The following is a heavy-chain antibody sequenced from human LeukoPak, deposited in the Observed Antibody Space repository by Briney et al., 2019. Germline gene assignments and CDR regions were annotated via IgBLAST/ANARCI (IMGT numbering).Heavy chain of an antibody. D-gene: IGHD3-10*01. CDR2: ISSSSSYI. J-gene: IGHJ4*02. CDR1: GFTFSSYS. CDR3: ARDLAARGLPPDY. V-gene: IGHV3-21*01. Sequence: GGSLRLSCAASGFTFSSYSMNWVRQAPGKGLEWVSFISSSSSYIYYADSVKGRFTISRDNAKNSLYLQMNSLRAEDTAVYYCARDLAARGLPPDYGGQGTLVTVS.